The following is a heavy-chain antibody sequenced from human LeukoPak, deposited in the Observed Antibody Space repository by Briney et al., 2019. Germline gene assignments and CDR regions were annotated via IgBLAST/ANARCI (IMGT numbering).Heavy chain of an antibody. D-gene: IGHD2-2*01. Sequence: SQTLSLTCAISGDTVSSNSAAWNWIRQSPSRDLEWMGRTYYRSQGYNDYAVSVKSRITINTDTSKNQFSLQLSSVTPEDTAVYYCARDGYAATWYAFDIWGRGTLVTISS. CDR2: TYYRSQGYN. CDR3: ARDGYAATWYAFDI. V-gene: IGHV6-1*01. J-gene: IGHJ3*02. CDR1: GDTVSSNSAA.